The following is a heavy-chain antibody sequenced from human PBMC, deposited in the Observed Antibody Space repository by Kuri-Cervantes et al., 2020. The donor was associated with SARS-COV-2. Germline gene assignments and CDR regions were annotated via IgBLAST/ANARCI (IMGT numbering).Heavy chain of an antibody. CDR3: ARVPRSSSQTY. J-gene: IGHJ4*02. CDR1: GFTFSSHW. CDR2: IKQDGSEK. Sequence: GGSLRLSCAASGFTFSSHWMSWVRQAPGKGLEWVANIKQDGSEKYYVDSVKGRFTISRDNAKNSLYLQMNSLRAEDTAVYYCARVPRSSSQTYWGQGTLVTVSS. V-gene: IGHV3-7*01. D-gene: IGHD6-6*01.